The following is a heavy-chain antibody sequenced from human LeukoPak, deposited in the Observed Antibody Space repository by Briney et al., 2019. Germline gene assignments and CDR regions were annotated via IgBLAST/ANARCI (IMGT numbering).Heavy chain of an antibody. D-gene: IGHD2/OR15-2a*01. CDR3: ARNMVGETTFDY. V-gene: IGHV4-4*02. CDR2: ISHSGRT. Sequence: SGTLSLTRAVSGGSISSNIWWSWVRQPPGQGLEWIGEISHSGRTGYNPSLKSRVTISVDKSKNHFSLKLSSVTAADTAVYYCARNMVGETTFDYWGQGTLVTVSS. J-gene: IGHJ4*02. CDR1: GGSISSNIW.